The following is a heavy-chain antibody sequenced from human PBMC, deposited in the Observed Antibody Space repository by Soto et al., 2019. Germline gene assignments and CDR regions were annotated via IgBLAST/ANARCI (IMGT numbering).Heavy chain of an antibody. J-gene: IGHJ6*02. CDR1: GGTFSSYA. CDR3: ARQRGYYGSGSYGMDV. Sequence: QVQLVQSGAEVKKPGSSVKVSCKASGGTFSSYAISWVRQAPGQGLEWMGGIIPIFGREKYAQKFQGRVTITADESTSTAYMELSSLRSEDTAVYYCARQRGYYGSGSYGMDVWGQGTTVTVSS. CDR2: IIPIFGRE. V-gene: IGHV1-69*01. D-gene: IGHD3-10*01.